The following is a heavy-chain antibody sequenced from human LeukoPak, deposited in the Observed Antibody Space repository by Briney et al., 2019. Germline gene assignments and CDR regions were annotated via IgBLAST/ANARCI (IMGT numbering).Heavy chain of an antibody. V-gene: IGHV4-61*02. D-gene: IGHD1-20*01. Sequence: SQTLSLTCAVSGGSISSGGYSWSWIRQPAGKGLEWIGRIYTSGSTNYNPSLKSRVTMSVDTSKNQFSLKLSSVTAADTAVYYCARDRGYNWNAEIPLYGMDVWGQGTTVTVSS. CDR3: ARDRGYNWNAEIPLYGMDV. CDR2: IYTSGST. CDR1: GGSISSGGYS. J-gene: IGHJ6*02.